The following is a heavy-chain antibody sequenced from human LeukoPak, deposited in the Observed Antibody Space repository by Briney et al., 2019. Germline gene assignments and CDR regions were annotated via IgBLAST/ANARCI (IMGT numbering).Heavy chain of an antibody. CDR2: ISSSGRLM. Sequence: PGGSLRLSCAASGFTFSDYYIKWIRQAPGKGLEWVSHISSSGRLMQYADSVKGRFTITRDNAQNFMSLQMNSLKPEDTAVYYCARGTNNGLDVWGRGTTVTVSS. CDR3: ARGTNNGLDV. D-gene: IGHD1-20*01. CDR1: GFTFSDYY. V-gene: IGHV3-11*01. J-gene: IGHJ6*02.